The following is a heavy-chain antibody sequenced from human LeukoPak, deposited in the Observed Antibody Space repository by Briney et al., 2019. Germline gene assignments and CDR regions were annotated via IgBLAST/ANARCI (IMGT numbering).Heavy chain of an antibody. CDR2: IYYSGST. D-gene: IGHD2-21*01. J-gene: IGHJ3*02. CDR3: ARGVVVIDDDAFDI. Sequence: SQTLSLTCTVSGGSISSGDYYWSWIRQPPGKGLEWIGYIYYSGSTYYNPSLKSRVTISVDTSKNQFSLKLSSVTAADTAVYYCARGVVVIDDDAFDIWGQGTMVTVSS. V-gene: IGHV4-30-4*08. CDR1: GGSISSGDYY.